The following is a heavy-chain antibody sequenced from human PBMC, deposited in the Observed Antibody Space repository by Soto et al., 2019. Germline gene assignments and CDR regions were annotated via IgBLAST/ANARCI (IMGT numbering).Heavy chain of an antibody. CDR2: INSDGSST. J-gene: IGHJ6*03. Sequence: GGSLRLSCAASGFTFSSHWMQWVRQAPGKGLVWVSRINSDGSSTSYADSVKGRFTISRDNAKNTLYLQMNSLRAEDTAEYYCARSMRGVAGTVSYMDVWGKGTTVTVSS. V-gene: IGHV3-74*01. CDR3: ARSMRGVAGTVSYMDV. CDR1: GFTFSSHW. D-gene: IGHD6-19*01.